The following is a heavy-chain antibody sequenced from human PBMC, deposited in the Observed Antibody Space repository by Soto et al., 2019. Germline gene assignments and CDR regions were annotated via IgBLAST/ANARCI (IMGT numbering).Heavy chain of an antibody. CDR2: ISTYSGYT. CDR3: ARGAAQINYGVDV. V-gene: IGHV1-18*01. J-gene: IGHJ6*02. D-gene: IGHD6-6*01. Sequence: QVQLVQSGAEVKKPGASVKVSCKASGYTFTTYTINWVRQAPGQGLEWMGWISTYSGYTNYAQNLQGRVTMTTDTSTSTAYMELRSLKSDDTAVYYCARGAAQINYGVDVWGQGTTVTVPS. CDR1: GYTFTTYT.